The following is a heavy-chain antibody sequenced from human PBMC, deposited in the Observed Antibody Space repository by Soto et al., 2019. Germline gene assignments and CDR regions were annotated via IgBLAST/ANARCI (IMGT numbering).Heavy chain of an antibody. V-gene: IGHV4-59*11. CDR3: ARLEGYSYGFNGMDV. Sequence: SETLSLTCSVSGGSISRHYWSWIRQPPGKGLEWIGDIYDSGSTKYNPSLKSRVTISVDTSKNQFSLKLSSVTASDTAMYYCARLEGYSYGFNGMDVWGQGTTVTVSS. CDR1: GGSISRHY. CDR2: IYDSGST. J-gene: IGHJ6*02. D-gene: IGHD5-18*01.